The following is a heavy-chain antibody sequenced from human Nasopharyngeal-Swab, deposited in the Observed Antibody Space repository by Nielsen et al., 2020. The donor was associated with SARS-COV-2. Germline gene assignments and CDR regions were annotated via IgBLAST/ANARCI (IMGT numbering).Heavy chain of an antibody. V-gene: IGHV1-69*13. CDR1: GGTFSRYP. D-gene: IGHD2-2*01. Sequence: SVKVPCKASGGTFSRYPISWVRQAPGQGLEWVGGIIPIFGAANSAQKFQGRVTITADESTSTAYMELSSLRSEDTAVYYCARDEGPSSRSRYFDLWGRGTLVTVSS. J-gene: IGHJ2*01. CDR3: ARDEGPSSRSRYFDL. CDR2: IIPIFGAA.